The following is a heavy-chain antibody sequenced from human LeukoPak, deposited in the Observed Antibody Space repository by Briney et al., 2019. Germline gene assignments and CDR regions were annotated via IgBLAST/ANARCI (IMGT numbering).Heavy chain of an antibody. Sequence: PGGSLRLSCAASGFTFSSYWMSWVRQAPGKGLEWVANIKQDGSEKYYVDSVKGRFTISRDNSKNTLYLQMNSLRAEDTAVYYCAKDTKVYYGSGSYAPDYWGQGTLVTVSS. CDR3: AKDTKVYYGSGSYAPDY. CDR1: GFTFSSYW. D-gene: IGHD3-10*01. J-gene: IGHJ4*02. CDR2: IKQDGSEK. V-gene: IGHV3-7*01.